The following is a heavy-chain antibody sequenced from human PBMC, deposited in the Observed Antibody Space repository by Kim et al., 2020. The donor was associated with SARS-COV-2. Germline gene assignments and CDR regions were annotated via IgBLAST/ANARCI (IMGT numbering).Heavy chain of an antibody. V-gene: IGHV7-4-1*02. J-gene: IGHJ5*02. D-gene: IGHD2-15*01. Sequence: ASVKVSCKASGYTFTSYAMNWVRQAPGQGLEWMGWINTNTGNPTYAQGFTGRFVFSLDTSVSTAYLQISSLKAEDTAVYYCARDPAGYCSGGSCYGGNWFDPWGQGTLVTVSS. CDR3: ARDPAGYCSGGSCYGGNWFDP. CDR1: GYTFTSYA. CDR2: INTNTGNP.